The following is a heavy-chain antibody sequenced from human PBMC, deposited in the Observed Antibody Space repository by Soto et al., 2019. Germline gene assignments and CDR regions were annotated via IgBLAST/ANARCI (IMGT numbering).Heavy chain of an antibody. CDR1: GGSISSYY. CDR2: IYYSGST. Sequence: SETLSLTCTVSGGSISSYYWSWIRQPPGKGLEWIGYIYYSGSTNYNPSLKSRVTISVDTSKNQFSLKLNSVTAADTAVYYCARGDSSGWYSPFSWGQGTQVTVSS. V-gene: IGHV4-59*12. D-gene: IGHD6-19*01. CDR3: ARGDSSGWYSPFS. J-gene: IGHJ5*02.